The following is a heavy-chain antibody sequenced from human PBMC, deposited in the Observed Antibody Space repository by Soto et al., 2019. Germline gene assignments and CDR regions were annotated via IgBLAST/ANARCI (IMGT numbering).Heavy chain of an antibody. CDR3: ARARRAPYSSGWYDAFYI. CDR1: GGSFSGYY. Sequence: SETLSLTCAVYGGSFSGYYWSWIRQPPGKGLEWIGEINHSGSTNYNPSLKSRVTISVDTSKNQFSLKLSSVTAADAAVYCCARARRAPYSSGWYDAFYIWGQGTMVTVSS. CDR2: INHSGST. D-gene: IGHD6-19*01. V-gene: IGHV4-34*01. J-gene: IGHJ3*02.